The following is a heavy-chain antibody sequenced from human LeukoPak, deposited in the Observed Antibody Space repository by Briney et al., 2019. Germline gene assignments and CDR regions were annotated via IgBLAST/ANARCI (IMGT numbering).Heavy chain of an antibody. V-gene: IGHV3-53*01. CDR2: IYSGGTT. CDR1: GFTVSSNY. D-gene: IGHD3-3*01. J-gene: IGHJ4*02. CDR3: AKSERITIFGVVTSTFDY. Sequence: GGSLRLSCAASGFTVSSNYMSWVRQAPGKGLEWVSLIYSGGTTYYTDTVKGRFTISRDNSKNTLYLQMNRLRAEDTAVYYCAKSERITIFGVVTSTFDYWGQGTLVTVSS.